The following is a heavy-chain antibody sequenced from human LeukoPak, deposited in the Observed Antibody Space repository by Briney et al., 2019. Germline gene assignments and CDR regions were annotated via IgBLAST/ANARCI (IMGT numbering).Heavy chain of an antibody. CDR1: GGSISSGGYY. Sequence: SQTLSLTCTVSGGSISSGGYYWSWIRQHPGKGLEWLGYIYYSGSTYYNPSLKSRATISVDTSKNQFSLKLSSVTAADTAVYYCARGMVRGVRCYYYGMDVWGKGTTVTVSS. V-gene: IGHV4-31*03. CDR3: ARGMVRGVRCYYYGMDV. J-gene: IGHJ6*04. D-gene: IGHD3-10*01. CDR2: IYYSGST.